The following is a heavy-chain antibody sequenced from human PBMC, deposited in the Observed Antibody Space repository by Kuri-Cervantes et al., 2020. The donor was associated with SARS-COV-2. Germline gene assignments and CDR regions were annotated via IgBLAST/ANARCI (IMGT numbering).Heavy chain of an antibody. J-gene: IGHJ6*03. CDR3: ARLAGYFVEDYYMDV. CDR1: GGSISSSSYY. Sequence: SETLSLTCTVSGGSISSSSYYWGWIRQPPGKGLEWIGSIYYSGSTNYNPSLKSRVTMSVDTSKNQFSLKLSSVTAADTAVYYCARLAGYFVEDYYMDVWGKGTTVTVSS. CDR2: IYYSGST. D-gene: IGHD3-9*01. V-gene: IGHV4-39*07.